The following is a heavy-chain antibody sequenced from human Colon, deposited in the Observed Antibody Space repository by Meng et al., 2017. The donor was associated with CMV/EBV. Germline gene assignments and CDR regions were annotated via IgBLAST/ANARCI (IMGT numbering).Heavy chain of an antibody. CDR3: ARDCSSTRCYEGYRAVDI. CDR1: GGSVSSGGYC. Sequence: SETLSLTCNVSGGSVSSGGYCWSWIRQPPGKGREWIGYIYYSGGTNYNPSSKSRVTISVDTSKNQFSLRLSSVTAADTAVYYCARDCSSTRCYEGYRAVDIWGQGTKVTVSS. D-gene: IGHD2-2*01. V-gene: IGHV4-61*08. CDR2: IYYSGGT. J-gene: IGHJ3*02.